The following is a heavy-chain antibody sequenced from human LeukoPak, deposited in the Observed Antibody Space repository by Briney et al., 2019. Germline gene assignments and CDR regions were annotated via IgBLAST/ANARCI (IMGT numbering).Heavy chain of an antibody. J-gene: IGHJ4*02. Sequence: GASVKVSCKASGYTFTSYDINWVRQATGQGLEWMGWMNPNSGNTGYAQKFQGRVTMTRDTSITTAYMELSRLRSDDTAVYFCGSTSWIHLWVIDYWGQGTLVTVSS. CDR2: MNPNSGNT. CDR3: GSTSWIHLWVIDY. D-gene: IGHD5-18*01. V-gene: IGHV1-8*02. CDR1: GYTFTSYD.